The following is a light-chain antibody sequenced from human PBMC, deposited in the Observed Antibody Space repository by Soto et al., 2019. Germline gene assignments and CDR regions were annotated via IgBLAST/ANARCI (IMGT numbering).Light chain of an antibody. CDR1: QSISSW. CDR3: QQYNSYSSWT. J-gene: IGKJ1*01. Sequence: DIQMTQSPSTLSASVGDRVTITCRASQSISSWLAWYQQKPGKAPKLLIYKASSLESGVPSRFSGSGSGTEFTLTISSLQPDDFATYYCQQYNSYSSWTFGQGTKVDI. CDR2: KAS. V-gene: IGKV1-5*03.